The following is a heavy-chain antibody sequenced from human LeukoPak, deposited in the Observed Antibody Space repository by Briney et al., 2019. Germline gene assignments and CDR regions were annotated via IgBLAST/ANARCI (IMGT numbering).Heavy chain of an antibody. CDR1: GGSISSSSYY. CDR3: ARQPCSGGSCYGY. CDR2: IYYSGNT. J-gene: IGHJ4*02. Sequence: SETPSLTCTVSGGSISSSSYYWGWIRQPPGKGLEWIGSIYYSGNTYYNPSLKSRVTISVDTSKNQFSLKLSSVTAADTAVYYCARQPCSGGSCYGYWGQGTLVTVSS. D-gene: IGHD2-15*01. V-gene: IGHV4-39*01.